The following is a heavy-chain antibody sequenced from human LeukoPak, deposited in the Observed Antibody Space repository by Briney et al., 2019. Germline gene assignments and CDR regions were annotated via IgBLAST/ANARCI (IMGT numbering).Heavy chain of an antibody. V-gene: IGHV3-11*01. J-gene: IGHJ4*02. D-gene: IGHD6-13*01. CDR2: ISGSVGTI. Sequence: GGSLRLSCAASGFTFSDYYMSWIRQAPGKGLEWVAYISGSVGTIFYADSVKGRFTISRDYSKISLYLQMSSLRAEDTAVYYCARGRSWYDYWGQGTLVTVSS. CDR3: ARGRSWYDY. CDR1: GFTFSDYY.